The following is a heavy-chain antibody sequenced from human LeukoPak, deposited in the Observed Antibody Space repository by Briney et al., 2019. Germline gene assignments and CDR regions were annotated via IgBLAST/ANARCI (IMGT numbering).Heavy chain of an antibody. CDR3: AGGTSGNYYCDS. J-gene: IGHJ4*02. CDR1: GFTFSTYW. Sequence: PGGSLRLSCAASGFTFSTYWMHWVRQVPAKGLVWVSRINTDGSSTTYADSVKGRFTISRDNAKNTVDLQMNSLRAEDTAVYYCAGGTSGNYYCDSWGQGTLVTVSS. D-gene: IGHD3-10*01. CDR2: INTDGSST. V-gene: IGHV3-74*01.